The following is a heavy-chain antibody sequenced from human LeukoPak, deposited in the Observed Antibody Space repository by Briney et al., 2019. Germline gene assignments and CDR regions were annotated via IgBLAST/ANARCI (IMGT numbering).Heavy chain of an antibody. D-gene: IGHD3-22*01. Sequence: ASVKVSCKASGYTFTSYGISWVRQAPGQGLEWMGWISAYNGNTNYAQKLQGRVTMTTDTSTSTAYMELRSLRSDDTAVYYCARDLGYYDSSGYYDDAFDIWGQGTMVTVSS. V-gene: IGHV1-18*01. CDR3: ARDLGYYDSSGYYDDAFDI. CDR1: GYTFTSYG. CDR2: ISAYNGNT. J-gene: IGHJ3*02.